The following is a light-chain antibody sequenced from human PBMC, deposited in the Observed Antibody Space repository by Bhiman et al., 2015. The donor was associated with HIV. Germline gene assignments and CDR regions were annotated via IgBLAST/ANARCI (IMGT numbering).Light chain of an antibody. J-gene: IGLJ1*01. V-gene: IGLV2-11*01. CDR2: DVS. CDR3: TSYTATASFV. CDR1: SSDVGGYNY. Sequence: QSALTQPRSVSGSPGQSVTISCTGTSSDVGGYNYVSWYQQHPGKAPKLMIYDVSKRPSGVPDRFSGSKSGNTASLTISGLQAEDEADYYCTSYTATASFVFGGATKVTVL.